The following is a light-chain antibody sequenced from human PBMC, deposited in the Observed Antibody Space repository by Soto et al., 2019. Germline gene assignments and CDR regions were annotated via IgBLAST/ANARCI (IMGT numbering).Light chain of an antibody. J-gene: IGKJ4*01. V-gene: IGKV1-5*03. CDR2: KAS. Sequence: DIQMTQSPSTLSGSVGDRVTITCRASQTISSWLAWYQQKPGKAPKLLIYKASTLKSGVPSRFSGSGSGTEFTLTISSLQPDDFATYYCQQYDNVHSVTFGGGTKVDIK. CDR3: QQYDNVHSVT. CDR1: QTISSW.